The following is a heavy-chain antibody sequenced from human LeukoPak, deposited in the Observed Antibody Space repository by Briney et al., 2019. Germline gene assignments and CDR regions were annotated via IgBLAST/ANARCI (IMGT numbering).Heavy chain of an antibody. J-gene: IGHJ3*02. Sequence: GASVKVSCKASGYTFTGYGISWVRQAPGQGLEWMGWISAYNGNTNYAQKLQGRVTMTTDTSTSTAYMELGSLRSDDTAVYYCARARVGAPPRDAFDIWGQGTMVTVSS. CDR3: ARARVGAPPRDAFDI. CDR2: ISAYNGNT. D-gene: IGHD3-3*01. V-gene: IGHV1-18*01. CDR1: GYTFTGYG.